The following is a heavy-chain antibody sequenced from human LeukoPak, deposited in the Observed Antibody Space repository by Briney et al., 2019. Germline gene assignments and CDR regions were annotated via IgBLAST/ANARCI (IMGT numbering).Heavy chain of an antibody. CDR2: ISGSGGST. Sequence: GGSLRLSCAASGFTFSSYAMSWVRQAPGKGLEWVSAISGSGGSTYYADSVKGRFTISRDHSKNTLYLQMNSLRAEDTAVYYCAKERLRYFDWLSPKDAFDIWGQGTMVTVSS. CDR1: GFTFSSYA. V-gene: IGHV3-23*01. D-gene: IGHD3-9*01. CDR3: AKERLRYFDWLSPKDAFDI. J-gene: IGHJ3*02.